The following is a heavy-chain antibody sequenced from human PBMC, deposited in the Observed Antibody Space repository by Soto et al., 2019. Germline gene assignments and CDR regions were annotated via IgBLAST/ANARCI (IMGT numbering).Heavy chain of an antibody. CDR2: IYYSGST. CDR3: ARSGYSYGPNPLLY. CDR1: GGSISSGGYY. V-gene: IGHV4-31*03. Sequence: SETLSLTCTVSGGSISSGGYYWSWIRQHPGKGLEWIGYIYYSGSTYYNPSLKSRVTISVDTSKNQFSLKLSSVTAADTAVYYCARSGYSYGPNPLLYWGQGTLVTV. D-gene: IGHD5-18*01. J-gene: IGHJ4*02.